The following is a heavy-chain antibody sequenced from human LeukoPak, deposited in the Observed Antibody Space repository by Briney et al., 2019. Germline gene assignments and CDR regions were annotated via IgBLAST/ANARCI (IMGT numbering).Heavy chain of an antibody. CDR1: GFTFRSHG. CDR2: IGYDGSNK. D-gene: IGHD1-20*01. CDR3: ANPVAITGEL. V-gene: IGHV3-30*02. Sequence: GGSLRLSCAASGFTFRSHGMHWVRQAPGKGLEWVTFIGYDGSNKYFADSVKGRFTISRDNSKNTLYLEMNSLRVEDTAVYYCANPVAITGELWGQGTLVTVSS. J-gene: IGHJ4*02.